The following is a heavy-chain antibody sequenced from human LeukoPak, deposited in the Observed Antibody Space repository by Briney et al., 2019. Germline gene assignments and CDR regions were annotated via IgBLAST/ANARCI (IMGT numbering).Heavy chain of an antibody. J-gene: IGHJ4*02. V-gene: IGHV3-30*03. CDR2: ISYDGSNK. CDR3: ARDLMGNYPFDY. Sequence: GRSLRLSCAASGFTFSSYGMPWVRQAPGKGLEWVAVISYDGSNKYYADSVKGRFTISRDNSKNTLYLQMNSLRAEDTAVYYCARDLMGNYPFDYWGQGTLVTVSS. D-gene: IGHD1-7*01. CDR1: GFTFSSYG.